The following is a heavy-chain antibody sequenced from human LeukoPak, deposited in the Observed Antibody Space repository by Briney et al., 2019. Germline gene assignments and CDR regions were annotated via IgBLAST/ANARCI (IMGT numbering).Heavy chain of an antibody. CDR1: GGSISSGDYY. Sequence: LSLTSTVSGGSISSGDYYWSWIRQPPGKGLEWIGYIYYSGSTYYNPSLKSRVTISVDTSKNQFSLKLSSVTAADTAVYYCAREMSLYDFWSGYYNWFDPWGQGTLVTVSS. CDR3: AREMSLYDFWSGYYNWFDP. D-gene: IGHD3-3*01. CDR2: IYYSGST. J-gene: IGHJ5*02. V-gene: IGHV4-30-4*08.